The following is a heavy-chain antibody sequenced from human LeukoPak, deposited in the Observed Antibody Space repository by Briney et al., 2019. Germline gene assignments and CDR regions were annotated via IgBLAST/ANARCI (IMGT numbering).Heavy chain of an antibody. Sequence: VASVKVSCKASGYTFTSYGISWVRQAPGQGLEWMGWISVYNGNTNYAQKLQGRVTMTTDTSTSTAYMELRSLRSDDTAVYYCARHDYYGSGSYHNQNYGKGFDYWGQGTLVTVSS. CDR2: ISVYNGNT. J-gene: IGHJ4*02. CDR3: ARHDYYGSGSYHNQNYGKGFDY. D-gene: IGHD3-10*01. CDR1: GYTFTSYG. V-gene: IGHV1-18*01.